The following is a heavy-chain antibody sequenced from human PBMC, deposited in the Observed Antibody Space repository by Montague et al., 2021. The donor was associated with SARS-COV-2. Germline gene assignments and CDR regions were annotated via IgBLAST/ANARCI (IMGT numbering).Heavy chain of an antibody. Sequence: SLRLSCEASVFTFSNYAMSLVRQAPGKGLEWVSVIYSGGSSTYYAYSXKVLFTISRDNSKNTLYLQMNSLRAEDTAVYYCAKDPHYDFWSGYYYDYWGQGTLVTVSS. V-gene: IGHV3-23*03. J-gene: IGHJ4*02. CDR1: VFTFSNYA. CDR3: AKDPHYDFWSGYYYDY. CDR2: IYSGGSST. D-gene: IGHD3-3*01.